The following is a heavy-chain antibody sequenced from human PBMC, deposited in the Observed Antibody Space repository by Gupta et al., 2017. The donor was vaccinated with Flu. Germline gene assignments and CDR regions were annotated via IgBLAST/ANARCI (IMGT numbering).Heavy chain of an antibody. CDR1: GGTFSSYA. Sequence: QVQLVQSGAEVKKPGSSVKVSCKASGGTFSSYAISWVRQAPGQGLEWMGGIIPIFGTANYAQKFQGRVTITADESTSTAYMELSSLRSEDTAVYYCASRKSGTPQRYYYYYGMDVWGQGTTVTVSS. CDR3: ASRKSGTPQRYYYYYGMDV. CDR2: IIPIFGTA. J-gene: IGHJ6*02. D-gene: IGHD6-13*01. V-gene: IGHV1-69*01.